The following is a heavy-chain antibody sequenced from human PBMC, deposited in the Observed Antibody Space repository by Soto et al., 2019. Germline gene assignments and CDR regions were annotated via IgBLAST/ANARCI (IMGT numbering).Heavy chain of an antibody. Sequence: PETLSLTCTVSGGSISSSSYYWGWIRQSPGMEQEWIGSFEYSGNTYYSPSLKSRVAISVHTSKNQFSLMLSSVTAADTAVYYCARGSSWYGRNWGQGTLVTVSS. D-gene: IGHD6-13*01. CDR2: FEYSGNT. J-gene: IGHJ1*01. V-gene: IGHV4-39*01. CDR3: ARGSSWYGRN. CDR1: GGSISSSSYY.